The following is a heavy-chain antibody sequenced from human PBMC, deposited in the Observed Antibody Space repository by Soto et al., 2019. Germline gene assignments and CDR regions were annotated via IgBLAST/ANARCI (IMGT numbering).Heavy chain of an antibody. J-gene: IGHJ5*02. Sequence: QVQLVQSGSEVRKPGASVKVSCQASGYTFTALYMNWVRQAPGQALEWMGWVNPNTGLTKYAQKFQGRVIMTRDTSINTASMELSGLTSDDTAVYYCTTLRLDPWGQVTLGTVSS. CDR3: TTLRLDP. CDR2: VNPNTGLT. CDR1: GYTFTALY. D-gene: IGHD3-9*01. V-gene: IGHV1-2*02.